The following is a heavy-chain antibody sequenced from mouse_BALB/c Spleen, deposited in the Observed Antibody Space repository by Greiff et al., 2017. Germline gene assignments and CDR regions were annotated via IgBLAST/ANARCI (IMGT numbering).Heavy chain of an antibody. CDR2: IDPSDSYT. V-gene: IGHV1-69*02. D-gene: IGHD2-10*01. CDR1: GYTFTSYW. J-gene: IGHJ2*01. CDR3: APYYGNFDY. Sequence: VQLQQPGAELVKPGASVKLSCKASGYTFTSYWMHWVKQRPGQGLEWIGEIDPSDSYTNYNQKFKGKATLTVDKSSNTAYLQLSSLTSEDTAVYYCAPYYGNFDYWGQGTTLTVSS.